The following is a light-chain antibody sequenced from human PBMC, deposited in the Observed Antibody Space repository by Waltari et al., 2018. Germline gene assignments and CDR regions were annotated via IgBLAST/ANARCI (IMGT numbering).Light chain of an antibody. CDR1: SSNIGADYH. CDR3: QSYDSTLSGSDV. CDR2: ANT. Sequence: QSVLTQPPSVSGAPGQKVTISCTGSSSNIGADYHVHWYPPVPGTAPKHLTYANTHRPSGVPDRFAGSKSGTSASLAITGLQPEDEADYYCQSYDSTLSGSDVFGTGTKVTVL. J-gene: IGLJ1*01. V-gene: IGLV1-40*01.